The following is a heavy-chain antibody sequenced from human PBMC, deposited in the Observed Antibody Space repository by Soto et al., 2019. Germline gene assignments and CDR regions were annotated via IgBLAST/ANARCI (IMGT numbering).Heavy chain of an antibody. V-gene: IGHV4-4*02. D-gene: IGHD4-17*01. J-gene: IGHJ4*02. Sequence: QVQLQESGPGLVKPSGTLSLTCAVSGGSISSGDWWSWVRQPPGKGLEWIGEIYHSGSTNYSPSLQSRVTISIDKSNNQFSLRLTSVTAADTAVYYCARMGPPVTTGRLDSWGQGTLVTVSS. CDR3: ARMGPPVTTGRLDS. CDR2: IYHSGST. CDR1: GGSISSGDW.